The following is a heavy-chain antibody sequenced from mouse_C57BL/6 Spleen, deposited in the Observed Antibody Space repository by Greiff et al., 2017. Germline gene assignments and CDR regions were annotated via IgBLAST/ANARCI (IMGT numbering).Heavy chain of an antibody. CDR2: INPSNGGT. V-gene: IGHV1-53*01. D-gene: IGHD3-2*02. CDR3: ARGAQATAY. Sequence: VPLHQPGTDLVPPGASVPLSFTASGYTFTSSWLHWLKQRPGQGLEWIGNINPSNGGTNYNEKFKSKATLTVDNSSSTAYMQLSSLTSEDSAVYDCARGAQATAYWGQGTLVTVSA. CDR1: GYTFTSSW. J-gene: IGHJ3*01.